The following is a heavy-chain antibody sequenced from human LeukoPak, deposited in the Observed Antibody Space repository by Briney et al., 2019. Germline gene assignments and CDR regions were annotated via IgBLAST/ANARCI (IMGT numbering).Heavy chain of an antibody. V-gene: IGHV4-39*07. D-gene: IGHD1-26*01. Sequence: PSETLSLTCTVSGGSISSSSYYWGWIRQPPGKGLEWIGSIYYSGSTNYNPSLKSRVTMSVDTPKNQFSLKLSSVTAADTAVYYCARDLGALVGALDYWGQGTLVTVSS. CDR3: ARDLGALVGALDY. CDR2: IYYSGST. CDR1: GGSISSSSYY. J-gene: IGHJ4*02.